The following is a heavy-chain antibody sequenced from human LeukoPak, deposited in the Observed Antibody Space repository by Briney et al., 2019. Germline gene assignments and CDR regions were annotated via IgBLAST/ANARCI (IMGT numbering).Heavy chain of an antibody. V-gene: IGHV1-2*02. CDR2: INPNRGGT. Sequence: ASVKVSCKASGYTFTGYFIHWVRQAPGQGLEWMGWINPNRGGTKYAQKFQGRVTMTRGTSISTTYMELSRLRSDDAAVYYCAREVGGSLHYDCWGQGTLVTVSS. J-gene: IGHJ4*02. D-gene: IGHD2-15*01. CDR3: AREVGGSLHYDC. CDR1: GYTFTGYF.